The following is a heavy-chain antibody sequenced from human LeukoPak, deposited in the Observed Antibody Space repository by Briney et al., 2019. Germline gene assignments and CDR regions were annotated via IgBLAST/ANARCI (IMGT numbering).Heavy chain of an antibody. J-gene: IGHJ4*02. CDR1: GYTFTSYA. Sequence: GASVKVSCKASGYTFTSYAMNWVRQMPGKGLEWMGIIYPGDSDTRYSPSFQGQVTISADKSISTAYLQWSSLKASDTAMYYCARRGRGSGVPDYWGQGTLVTVSS. CDR3: ARRGRGSGVPDY. D-gene: IGHD6-19*01. V-gene: IGHV5-51*01. CDR2: IYPGDSDT.